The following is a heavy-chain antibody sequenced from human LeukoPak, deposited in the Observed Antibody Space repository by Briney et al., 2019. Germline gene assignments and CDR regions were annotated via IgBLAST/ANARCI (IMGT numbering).Heavy chain of an antibody. J-gene: IGHJ3*02. V-gene: IGHV3-7*03. CDR2: IKQDGSEK. D-gene: IGHD3-22*01. CDR3: ARHHYDSSGYTDAFDI. CDR1: GFTFSSFW. Sequence: GGSLRLSCAASGFTFSSFWMSWVRQAPGKGLEWVANIKQDGSEKYYVDSVKGRFTISRDNAKNSLYLQMNSLRAEDTAVYYCARHHYDSSGYTDAFDIWGQGTMVTVS.